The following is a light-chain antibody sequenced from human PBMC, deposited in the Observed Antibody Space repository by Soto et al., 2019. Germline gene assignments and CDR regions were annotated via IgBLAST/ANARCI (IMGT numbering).Light chain of an antibody. CDR2: EDN. Sequence: NFMLTQPHSVSESPGKTVTISCTRSSGSIASNYVQWYQQRPGSAPTTVIYEDNQRPSGVPDRFSGSIDSSSNSASLTISRLKTEDEADYYCQSYDSSNHVVFGGGTKLTVL. J-gene: IGLJ2*01. CDR1: SGSIASNY. CDR3: QSYDSSNHVV. V-gene: IGLV6-57*04.